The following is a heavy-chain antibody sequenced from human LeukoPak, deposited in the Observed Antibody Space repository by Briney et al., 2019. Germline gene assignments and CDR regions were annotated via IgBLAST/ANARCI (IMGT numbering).Heavy chain of an antibody. J-gene: IGHJ4*02. D-gene: IGHD6-13*01. Sequence: SETLSLTCTVSCGSISNFYWSWIRQSPGERLEWMGYIYNSGSTNYNPSLKSRVTISVDTSKNQFSLKLSFVTAADTAMYYCARGFASSWYYFDYWGQGTLVTVSS. V-gene: IGHV4-59*01. CDR2: IYNSGST. CDR3: ARGFASSWYYFDY. CDR1: CGSISNFY.